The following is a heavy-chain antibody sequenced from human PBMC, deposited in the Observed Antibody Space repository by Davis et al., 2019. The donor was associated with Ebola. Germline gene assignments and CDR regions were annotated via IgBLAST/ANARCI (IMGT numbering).Heavy chain of an antibody. CDR1: GDSVSSHSAS. V-gene: IGHV6-1*01. D-gene: IGHD2-15*01. Sequence: SQTLSLTCSIPGDSVSSHSASWNWIRQSPSRGLEWLGRTYYRSKWYTDHAVSVKSRMTINPDTSKNQFSLQLNSVTPEDTAVYYCARDAAATFGMDVWGQGTTVTVSS. CDR2: TYYRSKWYT. J-gene: IGHJ6*02. CDR3: ARDAAATFGMDV.